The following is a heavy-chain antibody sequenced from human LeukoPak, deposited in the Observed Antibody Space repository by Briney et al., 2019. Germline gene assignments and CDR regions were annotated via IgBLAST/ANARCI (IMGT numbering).Heavy chain of an antibody. CDR3: ARGDAYCGGDYYSDAFDI. Sequence: ASVKVSCKAPGFTFTSYAMHWVRQAPGQRLEWMGWINAGNGNTKYSQKFQGRVTITRDTSASTAYMELSSLRSEDTAVYYCARGDAYCGGDYYSDAFDIWGQGTMVTVSS. V-gene: IGHV1-3*01. CDR2: INAGNGNT. CDR1: GFTFTSYA. J-gene: IGHJ3*02. D-gene: IGHD2-21*02.